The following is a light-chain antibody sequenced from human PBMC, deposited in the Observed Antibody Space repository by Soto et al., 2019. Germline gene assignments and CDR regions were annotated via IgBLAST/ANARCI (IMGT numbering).Light chain of an antibody. CDR3: TSYTSSSTNYV. V-gene: IGLV2-14*01. J-gene: IGLJ1*01. Sequence: QSVLNQPASVSGSPGQSITISCTGTSSDIGGYDYVSWYQQHPGKAPKLMIYEVSNRPSGVSNRFSGSKSDNTASLTISGLQAEDEADYYCTSYTSSSTNYVFGTGTKVTVL. CDR1: SSDIGGYDY. CDR2: EVS.